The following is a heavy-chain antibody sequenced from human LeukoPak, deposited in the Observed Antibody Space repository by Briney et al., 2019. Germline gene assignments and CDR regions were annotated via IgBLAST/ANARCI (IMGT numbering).Heavy chain of an antibody. CDR1: GDSISSYSYY. CDR3: ARESGDTRTVNSFDF. D-gene: IGHD2-21*01. J-gene: IGHJ4*01. Sequence: PSETLSLTCTVSGDSISSYSYYWAWIRQPPGKRLEWIGSILFRGATYYNPSLKPRIIMSVDTSQNHFSLKLTSVTAADTAVYFCARESGDTRTVNSFDFWGRGTLITVSS. V-gene: IGHV4-39*07. CDR2: ILFRGAT.